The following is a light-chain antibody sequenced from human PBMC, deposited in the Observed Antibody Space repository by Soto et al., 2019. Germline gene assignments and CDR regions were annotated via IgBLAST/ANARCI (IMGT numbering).Light chain of an antibody. J-gene: IGLJ1*01. CDR1: SSDVGAYNY. CDR3: CSYAGSSTSFV. V-gene: IGLV2-11*01. CDR2: DVT. Sequence: LTPSRSIAWIPGDSVTLTSTGPSSDVGAYNYVSWYRQHPGKAPKLIIYDVTKRPSGVPARFSGSKSGNTASLTISGLQADDEADYFCCSYAGSSTSFVFGGGTKVTVL.